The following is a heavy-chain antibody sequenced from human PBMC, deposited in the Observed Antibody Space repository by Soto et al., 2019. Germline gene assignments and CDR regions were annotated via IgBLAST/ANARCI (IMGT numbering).Heavy chain of an antibody. CDR1: GFTFSSYW. Sequence: GWSLRLSCAASGFTFSSYWMSWVRQAPGKGLEWVANIKQDGSEKYYMDSVKGRFTISRDNAKNSLYLQMNSLRAEDTAVYYCARDVTMVRGVIYWFDPWGQGTLVTVSS. CDR3: ARDVTMVRGVIYWFDP. CDR2: IKQDGSEK. J-gene: IGHJ5*02. D-gene: IGHD3-10*01. V-gene: IGHV3-7*03.